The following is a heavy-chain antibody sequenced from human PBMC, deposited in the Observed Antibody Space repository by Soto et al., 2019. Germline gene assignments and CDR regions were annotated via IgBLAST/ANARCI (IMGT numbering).Heavy chain of an antibody. Sequence: EVQLVESGGGLVKPGGSLRLSCAASGFTFSSYSMNWVRQAPGKGLEWVSSISSSSSYIYYADSVKGRFTISRDNAKNSLYLQMNSLRAEDTAVYYRARRGYCSSTSCYAFDIWGQGTMVTVSS. J-gene: IGHJ3*02. CDR2: ISSSSSYI. CDR1: GFTFSSYS. D-gene: IGHD2-2*01. V-gene: IGHV3-21*01. CDR3: ARRGYCSSTSCYAFDI.